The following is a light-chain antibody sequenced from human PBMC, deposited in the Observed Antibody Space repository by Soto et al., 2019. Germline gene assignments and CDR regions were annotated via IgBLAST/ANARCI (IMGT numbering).Light chain of an antibody. CDR2: DAS. J-gene: IGKJ1*01. Sequence: DIEMTQSPSTLSASVGDRVSITCRASQSISSWLAWYQQKPGKAPKLLIYDASSLESGVPSRFSGSGSGTEFTLTISSLQPDDFATYYCHQYKGYRAFGQGTKVDIK. V-gene: IGKV1-5*01. CDR3: HQYKGYRA. CDR1: QSISSW.